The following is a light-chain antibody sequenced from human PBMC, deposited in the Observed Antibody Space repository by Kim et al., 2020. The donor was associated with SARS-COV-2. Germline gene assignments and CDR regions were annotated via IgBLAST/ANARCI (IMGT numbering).Light chain of an antibody. J-gene: IGKJ2*01. Sequence: DIQMTQSPSSLSASVGDRVTITCQASQDITKYLNWYQHKPGQAPKLLIYDASNLETGVPSRFSGGGFGTHFIFSISSLQPEDVATYYCQQHENLPYPFGQGTKLEI. CDR1: QDITKY. CDR3: QQHENLPYP. V-gene: IGKV1-33*01. CDR2: DAS.